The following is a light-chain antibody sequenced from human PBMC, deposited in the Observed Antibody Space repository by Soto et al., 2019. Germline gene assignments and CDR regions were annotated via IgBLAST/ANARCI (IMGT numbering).Light chain of an antibody. V-gene: IGLV1-44*01. J-gene: IGLJ1*01. Sequence: QSVLTQPPSASGTPGQRVTISCSGSSSNIGSNYVTWYQQLPGTAPKLLIHTNNQRPSGVPDRFAGSKYGTSASLAISGLQSEDEADYYCAAWDGSLMWVFGTGTKLTVL. CDR2: TNN. CDR1: SSNIGSNY. CDR3: AAWDGSLMWV.